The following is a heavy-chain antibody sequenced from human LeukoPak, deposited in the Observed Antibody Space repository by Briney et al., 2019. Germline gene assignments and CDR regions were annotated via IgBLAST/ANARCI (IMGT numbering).Heavy chain of an antibody. CDR1: GYTFTNSV. Sequence: ASVKVSCKASGYTFTNSVINWVRQATGQGLEWMGWMNPNSGNTGYAQKFQGRVTMTRDTSISTAYMELSSLRSEDTAVYYCARGARSSYYDFWSGYYPDYWGQGTLVTVSS. V-gene: IGHV1-8*01. CDR2: MNPNSGNT. CDR3: ARGARSSYYDFWSGYYPDY. J-gene: IGHJ4*02. D-gene: IGHD3-3*01.